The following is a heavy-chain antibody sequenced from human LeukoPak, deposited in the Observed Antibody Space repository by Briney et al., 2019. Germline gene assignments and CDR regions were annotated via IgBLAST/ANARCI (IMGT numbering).Heavy chain of an antibody. CDR2: ISAYNGNT. CDR1: GFTFTSFG. V-gene: IGHV1-18*01. J-gene: IGHJ6*03. CDR3: ARVGYSYGLPGDYYYYYYYMDV. D-gene: IGHD5-18*01. Sequence: ASVKVSCKASGFTFTSFGISWVRQAPGQGLEWMGWISAYNGNTKYAQKFQGRVTMTTDTSTSTAYMELRSLTSDDTAVYYCARVGYSYGLPGDYYYYYYYMDVWGKGTTVTISS.